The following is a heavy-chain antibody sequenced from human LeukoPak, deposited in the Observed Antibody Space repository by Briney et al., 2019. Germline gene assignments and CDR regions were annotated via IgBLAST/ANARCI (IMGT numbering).Heavy chain of an antibody. CDR3: ASGTAAAGEDY. CDR2: ISSSGSTI. CDR1: GFTFSSYG. V-gene: IGHV3-48*04. J-gene: IGHJ4*02. D-gene: IGHD6-13*01. Sequence: TGGSLRLSCAASGFTFSSYGMHWVRQAPGKGLEWVSYISSSGSTIYYADSVKGRFTISRDNAKNSLYLQMNSLRAEDTAVYYCASGTAAAGEDYWGQGTLVTVSS.